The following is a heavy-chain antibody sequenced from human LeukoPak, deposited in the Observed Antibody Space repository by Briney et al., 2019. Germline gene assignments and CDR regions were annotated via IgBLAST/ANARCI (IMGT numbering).Heavy chain of an antibody. D-gene: IGHD4-23*01. CDR3: ARGPSGGNPSYLFDY. Sequence: ASVKVSCKASGYTFTGYYMHWVRQAPGQGLEWMGWMNPNSGNTGYAQKFQGRVTMTRNTSISTAYMELSSLRSEDTAVYYCARGPSGGNPSYLFDYWGQGTLVTVSS. CDR1: GYTFTGYY. J-gene: IGHJ4*02. CDR2: MNPNSGNT. V-gene: IGHV1-8*02.